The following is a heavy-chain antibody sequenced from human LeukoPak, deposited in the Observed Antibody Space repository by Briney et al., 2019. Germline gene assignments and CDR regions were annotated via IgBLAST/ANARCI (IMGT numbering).Heavy chain of an antibody. D-gene: IGHD2-2*01. Sequence: GGSLRLSCAASGFTFSIYAMHWVRQAPGKGLEYVSAISSDGGSTYYANSLKGRFSISRDNSKNTLYLQMGSLKTEDMAVYYCARSLAVPAAMYYWGQGTLVTVSS. CDR1: GFTFSIYA. CDR3: ARSLAVPAAMYY. V-gene: IGHV3-64*01. J-gene: IGHJ4*02. CDR2: ISSDGGST.